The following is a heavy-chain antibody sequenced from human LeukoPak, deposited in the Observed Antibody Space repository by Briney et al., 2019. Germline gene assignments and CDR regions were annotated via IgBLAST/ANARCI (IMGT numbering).Heavy chain of an antibody. V-gene: IGHV1-46*01. CDR3: ARAVVRGVITKRFDY. CDR1: GYTFTSYY. CDR2: INPSGGST. Sequence: ASVKVSCKASGYTFTSYYMHWVRQAPGQGLEWMGIINPSGGSTSYAQKFQGRVTMTRDTSTSTAYMELSSLRSEDTAVYYCARAVVRGVITKRFDYWGQGTLVTVSS. J-gene: IGHJ4*02. D-gene: IGHD3-10*01.